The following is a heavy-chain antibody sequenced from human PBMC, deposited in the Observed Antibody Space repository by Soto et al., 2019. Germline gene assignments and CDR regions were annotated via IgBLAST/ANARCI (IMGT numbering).Heavy chain of an antibody. Sequence: PGGSLRLSCAASRYTFRSNAMSWARQAPGKGLEWVSAISGSGGSTYYADSVKGRFTISRDNSKNTLYLQKNSLRAEDTAVYYCAKPFRISSLPFYFDYWRQRPLVTVSS. CDR3: AKPFRISSLPFYFDY. V-gene: IGHV3-23*01. CDR2: ISGSGGST. CDR1: RYTFRSNA. J-gene: IGHJ4*02. D-gene: IGHD2-2*01.